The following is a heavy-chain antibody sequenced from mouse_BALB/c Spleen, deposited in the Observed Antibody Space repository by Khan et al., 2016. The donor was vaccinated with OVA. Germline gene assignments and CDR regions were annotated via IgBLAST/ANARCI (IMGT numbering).Heavy chain of an antibody. CDR3: ARRFRTAYPLYYYAMDY. V-gene: IGHV9-3*02. J-gene: IGHJ4*01. Sequence: QIQLVQSGPELTKPGETVKISCKASEYIFTNYGMNWVKQAPGKGLKWMGWINTNTGEPTYAEEFKGRFAFSLETSASTAYLQINNLTSEDTDTYFGARRFRTAYPLYYYAMDYWGQGTSVTVSS. CDR1: EYIFTNYG. D-gene: IGHD1-2*01. CDR2: INTNTGEP.